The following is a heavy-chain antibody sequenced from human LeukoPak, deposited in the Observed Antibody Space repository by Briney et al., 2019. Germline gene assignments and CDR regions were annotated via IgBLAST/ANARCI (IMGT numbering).Heavy chain of an antibody. CDR2: ISSSSSTI. CDR1: GFILSTYT. Sequence: SGGSLRLSCAASGFILSTYTMNWVRQPPGKGLQWFSYISSSSSTIYYADSVKGRFAISRDNAKNSLYLQMNSLRDEDTAVYYCAREYSSPSGRAFDIWGQGTKVTVSS. J-gene: IGHJ3*02. V-gene: IGHV3-48*02. CDR3: AREYSSPSGRAFDI. D-gene: IGHD6-6*01.